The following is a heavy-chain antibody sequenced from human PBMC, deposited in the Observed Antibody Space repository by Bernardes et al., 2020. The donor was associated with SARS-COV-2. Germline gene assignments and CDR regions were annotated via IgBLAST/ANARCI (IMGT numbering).Heavy chain of an antibody. CDR3: AKVLSSAWFGLRVGYFEN. Sequence: GGSLRLSCVASGFIFSDYAMHWVRQAPGKGLEWVALISHDGGHKYYADSVRGRFTVSRDNSKNTLYLQIDSLREEDTAVYYCAKVLSSAWFGLRVGYFENWGQGTLVTVSS. D-gene: IGHD6-19*01. CDR2: ISHDGGHK. CDR1: GFIFSDYA. V-gene: IGHV3-30*18. J-gene: IGHJ4*02.